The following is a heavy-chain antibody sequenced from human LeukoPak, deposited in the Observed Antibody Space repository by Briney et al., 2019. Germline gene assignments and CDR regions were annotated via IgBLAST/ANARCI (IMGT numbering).Heavy chain of an antibody. V-gene: IGHV3-64*01. J-gene: IGHJ3*02. CDR1: GFTFSSYA. CDR2: ISSNGGST. CDR3: ATERVVPAAIGAFDI. Sequence: GGSLRLSCAASGFTFSSYAMHWVRQAPGKGLEYVSAISSNGGSTYYANSVKGRFTISRDNSKNTLYLRMGSLRAEDMAVYYCATERVVPAAIGAFDIWGQGTMVTVSS. D-gene: IGHD2-2*01.